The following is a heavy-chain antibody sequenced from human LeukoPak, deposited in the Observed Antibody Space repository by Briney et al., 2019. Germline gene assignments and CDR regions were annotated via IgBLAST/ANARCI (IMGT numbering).Heavy chain of an antibody. Sequence: ASVKVSCKASGGTFSSYAISWVRQAPGQGLEWMGRIIPILGIANYARKFQGRVTITADKSTSTAYMELSSLRSEDTAVYYCARGSAGPDAFDIWGQGTMVTVSS. CDR3: ARGSAGPDAFDI. CDR1: GGTFSSYA. J-gene: IGHJ3*02. V-gene: IGHV1-69*04. CDR2: IIPILGIA.